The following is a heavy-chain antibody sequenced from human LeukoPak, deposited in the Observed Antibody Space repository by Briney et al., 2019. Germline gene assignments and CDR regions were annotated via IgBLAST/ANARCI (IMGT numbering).Heavy chain of an antibody. J-gene: IGHJ4*02. CDR3: ANLGSPIFGVVTYYFDY. CDR2: VDPEDGET. Sequence: ASVKVSCKASGYTFTSYDINWVQQAPGKGLEWMGRVDPEDGETIYAEKFQGRVTITADTSTDTAYMELSSLRSEDTAVYYCANLGSPIFGVVTYYFDYWGQGTLVTVSS. D-gene: IGHD3-3*01. V-gene: IGHV1-69-2*01. CDR1: GYTFTSYD.